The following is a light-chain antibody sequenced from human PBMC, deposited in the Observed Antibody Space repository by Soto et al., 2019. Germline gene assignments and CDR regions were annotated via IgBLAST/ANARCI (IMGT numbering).Light chain of an antibody. CDR3: QQYNSHSQT. CDR2: DAS. Sequence: IPVNKSPSTLSACRGHRITSTCRASQSISSLLAWYQQKPGKAPKLLISDASRLENWVPSRFSGSGSGTEFTLTISSLQPHDFATYYCQQYNSHSQTSGQGTNEDIK. J-gene: IGKJ1*01. CDR1: QSISSL. V-gene: IGKV1-5*01.